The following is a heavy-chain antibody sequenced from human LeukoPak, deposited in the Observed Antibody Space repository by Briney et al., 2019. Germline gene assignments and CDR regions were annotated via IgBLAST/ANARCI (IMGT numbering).Heavy chain of an antibody. D-gene: IGHD3-16*02. V-gene: IGHV3-30-3*01. CDR2: ISYDGSNK. Sequence: PGGSLRLSCAASGFTFSSYAMHWVRQAPGKGLEWVAVISYDGSNKYYADSVKGRFTISRDNSKNTLYLQMNSQRAEDTAVYYCARAGGLSSYYYYGMDVWGQGTTVTVSS. CDR1: GFTFSSYA. CDR3: ARAGGLSSYYYYGMDV. J-gene: IGHJ6*02.